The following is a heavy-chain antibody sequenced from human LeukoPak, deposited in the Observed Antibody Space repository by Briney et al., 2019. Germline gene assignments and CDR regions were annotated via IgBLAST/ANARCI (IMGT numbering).Heavy chain of an antibody. V-gene: IGHV3-33*01. D-gene: IGHD6-13*01. J-gene: IGHJ4*02. CDR1: GFTFSRYG. CDR3: ARGAAAGPYFDY. CDR2: IWYDGSNK. Sequence: GGSLRLSCAASGFTFSRYGMHWVRQAPGKGLEWVAVIWYDGSNKYYADSVKGRFTISRDNSKNTLYLQMNSLRAEDTAVYYCARGAAAGPYFDYWGQGTLVTVSS.